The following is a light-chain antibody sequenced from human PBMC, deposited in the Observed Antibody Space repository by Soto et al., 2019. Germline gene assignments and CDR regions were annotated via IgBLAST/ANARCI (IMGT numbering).Light chain of an antibody. J-gene: IGLJ2*01. CDR2: EVS. CDR1: SSDVGGYNY. Sequence: LTQPHSVSESPGKTVTISCTGTSSDVGGYNYVSWYQQHPGKAPKLMIYEVSNRPSGVSNRFSGSKSGNTASLTISGLQADDEADYYCSSYASSSPVIFGGGTKLTVL. CDR3: SSYASSSPVI. V-gene: IGLV2-14*01.